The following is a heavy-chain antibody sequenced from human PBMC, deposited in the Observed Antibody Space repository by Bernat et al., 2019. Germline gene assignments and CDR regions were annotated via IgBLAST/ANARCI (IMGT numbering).Heavy chain of an antibody. CDR3: ARGPLWGAGEASFIY. CDR1: GFTFSSYG. J-gene: IGHJ4*02. V-gene: IGHV3-33*01. D-gene: IGHD7-27*01. Sequence: QVQLVESGGGVVQPGRSLRLSCAASGFTFSSYGMHWVRQAPGKGLEWVAVIWYDGSNKYYADSVKGRFTISRDNSKNTLYLQMNSLRAEDTAVYYCARGPLWGAGEASFIYWGQGTLVTVSS. CDR2: IWYDGSNK.